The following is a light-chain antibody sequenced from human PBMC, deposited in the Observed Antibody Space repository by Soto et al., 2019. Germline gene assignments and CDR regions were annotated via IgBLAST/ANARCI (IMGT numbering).Light chain of an antibody. CDR2: GNS. Sequence: QSVLTQPPSVSGAPGQRVTISCTGSSSNIGAGYDVHWYQQLPGTAPKLLIYGNSNRPSGVPDRFSGSKSGTSASLAITGLQDEDEADHYCQSYDSSLRGVVFGGGTQLTVL. CDR1: SSNIGAGYD. V-gene: IGLV1-40*01. CDR3: QSYDSSLRGVV. J-gene: IGLJ2*01.